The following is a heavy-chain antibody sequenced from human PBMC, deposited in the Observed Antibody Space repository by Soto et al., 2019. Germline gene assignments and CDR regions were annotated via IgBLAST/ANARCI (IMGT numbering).Heavy chain of an antibody. CDR1: GFTFSSYG. Sequence: QVQLVESGGGVVQPGRSLRLSCAASGFTFSSYGMHWVRQAPGKGLEWVAIISYDGSNKYYADSVKGRFTISRDNSKNTLYLQMNSLRAEDTAVYYCAKETSGYSSCWSYYYNMDVWGQGTTVTVSS. CDR3: AKETSGYSSCWSYYYNMDV. CDR2: ISYDGSNK. V-gene: IGHV3-30*18. J-gene: IGHJ6*02. D-gene: IGHD6-13*01.